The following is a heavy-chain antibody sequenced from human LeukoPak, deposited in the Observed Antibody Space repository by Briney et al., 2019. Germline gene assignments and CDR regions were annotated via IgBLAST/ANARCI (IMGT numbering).Heavy chain of an antibody. V-gene: IGHV3-7*01. CDR3: ARDETGYCSSTSCYAPNWFDP. CDR2: IKQDGSEK. Sequence: GGSLRLSCAASGFTFSSYWMSWVRQAPGKGLEWVANIKQDGSEKYYVDSVKGRFTISRDNAKNSPYLQMNSLRAEDTAVYYCARDETGYCSSTSCYAPNWFDPWGQGTLVTVSS. J-gene: IGHJ5*02. D-gene: IGHD2-2*01. CDR1: GFTFSSYW.